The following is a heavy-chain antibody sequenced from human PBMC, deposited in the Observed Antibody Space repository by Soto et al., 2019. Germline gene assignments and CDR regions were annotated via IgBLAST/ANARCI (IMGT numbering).Heavy chain of an antibody. V-gene: IGHV3-33*01. D-gene: IGHD3-3*01. J-gene: IGHJ4*02. CDR3: ARDPQSGLRFLEWLSY. CDR1: GFTFSSYG. CDR2: IWYDGSNK. Sequence: HPGGSLRLSCAASGFTFSSYGMHWVRQAPGKGLEWVSVIWYDGSNKYYADSVKGRFTISRDNSKNTLYLQMNSLRAEDTAVYYCARDPQSGLRFLEWLSYWGQGTLVTVSS.